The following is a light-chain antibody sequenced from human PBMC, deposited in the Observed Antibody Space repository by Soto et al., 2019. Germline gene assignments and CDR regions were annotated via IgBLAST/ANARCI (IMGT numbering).Light chain of an antibody. CDR3: QSYHSGNVV. Sequence: NFMLTQPHSVSESPGKTVTISCTGGGGGIASNYVQWYQQRPGSAPTPVIYEDNERPSGVPDRFSGSIDSSSNSASLTISGLKTDDEADYYCQSYHSGNVVFGGGTKLTVL. CDR1: GGGIASNY. V-gene: IGLV6-57*02. J-gene: IGLJ2*01. CDR2: EDN.